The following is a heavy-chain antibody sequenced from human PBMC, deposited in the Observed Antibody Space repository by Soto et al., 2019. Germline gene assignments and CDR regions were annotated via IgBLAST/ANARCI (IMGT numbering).Heavy chain of an antibody. CDR1: GFTFSSYA. Sequence: QVQLVESGGGVVQPGRSLRLSCAASGFTFSSYAMHWVRQAPGKGLEWVAVISYDGSNKYYADSVKGRFTISRDNSKNTLYLQMNSLRAEDTAVYYCARDRLQLVLYYYYGMDVWGQGTTVTVSS. V-gene: IGHV3-30-3*01. J-gene: IGHJ6*02. CDR3: ARDRLQLVLYYYYGMDV. D-gene: IGHD6-6*01. CDR2: ISYDGSNK.